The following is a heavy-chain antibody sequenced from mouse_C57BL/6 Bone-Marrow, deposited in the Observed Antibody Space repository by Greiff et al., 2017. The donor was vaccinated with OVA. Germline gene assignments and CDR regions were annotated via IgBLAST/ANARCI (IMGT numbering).Heavy chain of an antibody. CDR2: IDPSDSYT. CDR1: GYTFTSYW. J-gene: IGHJ1*03. D-gene: IGHD1-1*01. Sequence: QVQLQQPGAELVMPGASVKLSCKASGYTFTSYWMHWVKQRPGQGLEWIGEIDPSDSYTNYNQKFKGKSTLTVDKSSSTADMQLSSQTSEDSAVYYCASNYGSSSSCFDVWGTGTTVTVSS. V-gene: IGHV1-69*01. CDR3: ASNYGSSSSCFDV.